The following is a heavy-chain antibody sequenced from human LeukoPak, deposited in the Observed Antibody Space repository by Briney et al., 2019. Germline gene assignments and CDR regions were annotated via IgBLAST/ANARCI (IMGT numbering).Heavy chain of an antibody. CDR3: ARVSRYYYDSSGYYAYFDY. Sequence: ASVKVSCXASGYTFTDYYMHWVRQAHGQGLEWMGRINPNSGGTNYAQKFQGRVTMTRDTSISTAYMELSRLRSDDTAVYYCARVSRYYYDSSGYYAYFDYWGQGTLVTVSS. J-gene: IGHJ4*02. D-gene: IGHD3-22*01. CDR2: INPNSGGT. CDR1: GYTFTDYY. V-gene: IGHV1-2*06.